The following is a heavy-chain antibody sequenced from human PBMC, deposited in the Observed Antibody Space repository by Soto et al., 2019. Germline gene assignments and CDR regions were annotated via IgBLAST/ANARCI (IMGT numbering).Heavy chain of an antibody. V-gene: IGHV4-59*01. CDR1: GGSISSYY. CDR3: ARETGGDFDY. CDR2: IYYSGST. D-gene: IGHD2-8*02. Sequence: SETLSLTCTVSGGSISSYYWIWIRQPPGKGLEWIGYIYYSGSTNYNPSLKSRVTISVDTSKNQFSLKLSSVTAADTAVYYCARETGGDFDYWGQGTLVTVSS. J-gene: IGHJ4*02.